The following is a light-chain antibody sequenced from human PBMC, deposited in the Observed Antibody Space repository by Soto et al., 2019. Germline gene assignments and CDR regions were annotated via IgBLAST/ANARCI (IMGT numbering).Light chain of an antibody. CDR1: QSVNSNF. Sequence: EIVMTQSPATVSVSPGERVTLSCRTSQSVNSNFLSWFQQKPGQPPRLLLYAASKRAAGTPDRFSGAGSGTDFTLIISRLEPEDSAIYHCQLYGSYMFTFGQGTKVDIK. CDR2: AAS. CDR3: QLYGSYMFT. J-gene: IGKJ2*01. V-gene: IGKV3-20*01.